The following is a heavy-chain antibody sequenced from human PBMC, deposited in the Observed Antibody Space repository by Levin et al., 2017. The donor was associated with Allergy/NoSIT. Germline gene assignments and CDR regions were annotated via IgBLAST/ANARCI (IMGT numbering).Heavy chain of an antibody. CDR2: ISYDGSNK. CDR3: AKSAGAGSP. V-gene: IGHV3-30*18. Sequence: SCAASGFTFSSYGMHWVRQAPGKGLEWVAVISYDGSNKYYADSVKGRFTISRDNSKNTLYLQMNSLRAEDTAVYYCAKSAGAGSPWGQGTLVTVSS. J-gene: IGHJ5*02. D-gene: IGHD3-10*01. CDR1: GFTFSSYG.